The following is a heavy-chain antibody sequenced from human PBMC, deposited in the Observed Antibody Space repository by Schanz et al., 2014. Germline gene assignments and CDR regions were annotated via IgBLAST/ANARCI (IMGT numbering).Heavy chain of an antibody. CDR1: GFTVGNNY. CDR3: ASRSVYAPT. Sequence: VQLVESGGGVVQPGGSLRLSCEASGFTVGNNYMSWVRQPPGKGLECISIIYSRGGTFHADSVKGRFTISRDKSKNTLYLEMNSLRAEDTAVYYCASRSVYAPTWGQGTLVTVSS. V-gene: IGHV3-66*01. D-gene: IGHD2-8*01. CDR2: IYSRGGT. J-gene: IGHJ5*02.